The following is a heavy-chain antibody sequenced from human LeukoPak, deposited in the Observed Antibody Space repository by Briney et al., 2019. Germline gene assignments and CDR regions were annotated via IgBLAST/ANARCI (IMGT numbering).Heavy chain of an antibody. J-gene: IGHJ6*02. CDR1: GGTFSSYT. D-gene: IGHD3-3*01. CDR2: IIPILGIA. V-gene: IGHV1-69*02. Sequence: SVKVSCKASGGTFSSYTISWVRQAPGQGLEWMGRIIPILGIANYAQKFQGRVTITADKSTSTAYMELSSLGSEDTAVYYCARYDFWSGSSPDYYYYYGMDVWGQGTTVTVSS. CDR3: ARYDFWSGSSPDYYYYYGMDV.